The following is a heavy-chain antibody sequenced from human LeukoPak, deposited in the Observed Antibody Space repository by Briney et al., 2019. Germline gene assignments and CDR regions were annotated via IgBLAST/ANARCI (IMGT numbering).Heavy chain of an antibody. CDR3: VRLRRNNDRSGYYYYYDY. V-gene: IGHV3-21*01. Sequence: PGGSLRLSCAASGYTFSDFSVNWVRQAAGKGLEWVSSTSVRSNYRYYADSVRGRFTISRDDARDSLFLQMNSLRAEDTAVYFCVRLRRNNDRSGYYYYYDYWGQGTLVTVSS. CDR2: TSVRSNYR. CDR1: GYTFSDFS. D-gene: IGHD3-22*01. J-gene: IGHJ4*02.